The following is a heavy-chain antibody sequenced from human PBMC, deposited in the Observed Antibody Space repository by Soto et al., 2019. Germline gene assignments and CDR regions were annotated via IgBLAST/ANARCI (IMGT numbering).Heavy chain of an antibody. J-gene: IGHJ3*02. Sequence: QVQLQESGPGLVKPSQTLSLTCTVSGGSISSGDYYWSWIRQHPGKGLEWIGYIYYSGSTSYNPSLTSRITISVDTSKNQVSRKLSSVTAADTSVYSCARDAVVTPTRAGFDIWGHGTMVTVSS. CDR3: ARDAVVTPTRAGFDI. CDR1: GGSISSGDYY. V-gene: IGHV4-31*03. CDR2: IYYSGST. D-gene: IGHD2-21*02.